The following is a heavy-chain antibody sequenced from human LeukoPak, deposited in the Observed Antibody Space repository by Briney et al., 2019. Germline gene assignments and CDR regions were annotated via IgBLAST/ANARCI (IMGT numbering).Heavy chain of an antibody. J-gene: IGHJ4*02. CDR2: ISAYNGNT. Sequence: ASVKVSCKASGYTFTGYYMHWVRQAPGQGLEWMGWISAYNGNTNYAQKLQGRVTMTTDTSTSTAYMELRSLRSDDTAVYYCAREKRYSSGWYYFDYWGQGTLVTVSS. CDR3: AREKRYSSGWYYFDY. D-gene: IGHD6-19*01. V-gene: IGHV1-18*04. CDR1: GYTFTGYY.